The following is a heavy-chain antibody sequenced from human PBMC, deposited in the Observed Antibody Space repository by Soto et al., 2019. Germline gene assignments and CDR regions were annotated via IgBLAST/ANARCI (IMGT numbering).Heavy chain of an antibody. CDR1: GFTFSSYS. CDR3: ARNEGYSSSWPTFY. V-gene: IGHV3-21*01. D-gene: IGHD6-13*01. CDR2: ISSSSSYI. Sequence: EVQLVESGGGLVKPGGSPRLSCAASGFTFSSYSMNWVRQAPGKGLEWVSSISSSSSYIYYADSVKGRFTISRDNAKNSLYLQMNSLRAEDTAVYYCARNEGYSSSWPTFYWGQGTLVTVSS. J-gene: IGHJ4*02.